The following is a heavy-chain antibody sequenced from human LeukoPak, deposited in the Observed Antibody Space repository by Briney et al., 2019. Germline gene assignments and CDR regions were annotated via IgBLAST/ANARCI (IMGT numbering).Heavy chain of an antibody. D-gene: IGHD3-10*01. Sequence: GESLKISCKGSGYSFTSYWIGWVRQMPGKGLEWMGIIYPGDSDTRYSPSFQGQVTISADKSISTAYLRWSSLKASDTAMYYCARRYGSGSYYPSPYYFDYWGQGTLVTVSS. V-gene: IGHV5-51*01. CDR1: GYSFTSYW. CDR2: IYPGDSDT. J-gene: IGHJ4*02. CDR3: ARRYGSGSYYPSPYYFDY.